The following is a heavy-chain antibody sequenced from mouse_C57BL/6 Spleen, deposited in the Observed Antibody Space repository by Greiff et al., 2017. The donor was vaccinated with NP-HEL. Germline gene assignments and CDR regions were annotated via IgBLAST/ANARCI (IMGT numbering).Heavy chain of an antibody. CDR3: ARGGETYYGSSDGYFDV. Sequence: EVQLQESGPGLVKPSQSLSLTCSVTGYSITSGYYWNWIRQFPGNKLEWMGYISYDGSNNYNPSLKNRISITRDTSKKQFFLKLNSVTTEDTATYYCARGGETYYGSSDGYFDVWGTGTPVTVSS. CDR2: ISYDGSN. J-gene: IGHJ1*03. CDR1: GYSITSGYY. V-gene: IGHV3-6*01. D-gene: IGHD1-1*01.